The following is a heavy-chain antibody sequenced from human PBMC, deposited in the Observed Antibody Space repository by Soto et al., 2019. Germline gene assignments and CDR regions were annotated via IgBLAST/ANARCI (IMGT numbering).Heavy chain of an antibody. D-gene: IGHD3-22*01. V-gene: IGHV4-59*01. J-gene: IGHJ4*02. CDR2: IYYSGST. CDR3: ARAPYYYDSSGYYYDY. CDR1: GGSISIYY. Sequence: NPSETLSLTCTVSGGSISIYYWSWIRQPPGKGLEWIGYIYYSGSTNYNPSLKSRVTISVDTSKNQFSLKLSSVTAADTAVYYCARAPYYYDSSGYYYDYWGQGTLVTVSS.